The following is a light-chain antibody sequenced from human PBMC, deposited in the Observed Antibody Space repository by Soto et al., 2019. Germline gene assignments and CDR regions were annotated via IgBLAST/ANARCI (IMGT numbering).Light chain of an antibody. J-gene: IGKJ1*01. CDR2: GAS. V-gene: IGKV3-11*01. Sequence: IVLTQSPGTLSLYPGEIATLSCSASHSVSSRLAWYQQKPGQSPRLLIYGASTRATGIPARFSGGGSGTDFTLTISNLEPEDFAVYYCQQRSDWPWTFGQGTKVDFK. CDR3: QQRSDWPWT. CDR1: HSVSSR.